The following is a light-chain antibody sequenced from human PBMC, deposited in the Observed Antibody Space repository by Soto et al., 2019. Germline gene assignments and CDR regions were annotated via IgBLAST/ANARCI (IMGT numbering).Light chain of an antibody. CDR2: GNN. V-gene: IGLV1-44*01. CDR3: AAWDGSLNNVL. J-gene: IGLJ2*01. Sequence: QSVLPQPPSASGTPGQRVTISCSGSGSSIGTNTVNWYRQLPGTAPKLLIYGNNQRPSGVPDRFSGSKSGTSASLGISGLQSEDEADYYCAAWDGSLNNVLFGGGTKVTVL. CDR1: GSSIGTNT.